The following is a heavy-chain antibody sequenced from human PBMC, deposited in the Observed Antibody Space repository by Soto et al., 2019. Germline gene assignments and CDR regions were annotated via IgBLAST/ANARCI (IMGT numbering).Heavy chain of an antibody. CDR3: ARATHYSDFWSGHQGYYYYYGMDV. CDR1: GYTFTGYY. V-gene: IGHV1-2*04. J-gene: IGHJ6*02. Sequence: ASVKVSCKASGYTFTGYYMHWVRQAPGQGLEWMGWINPNSGGTNYAQKFQGWVTMTRDTSISTAYMELSRLRSDDTAVYYCARATHYSDFWSGHQGYYYYYGMDVWGQGTTVTVSS. CDR2: INPNSGGT. D-gene: IGHD3-3*01.